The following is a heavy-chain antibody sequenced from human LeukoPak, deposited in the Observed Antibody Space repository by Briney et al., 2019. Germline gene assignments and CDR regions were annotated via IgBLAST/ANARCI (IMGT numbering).Heavy chain of an antibody. D-gene: IGHD6-13*01. CDR1: GFTFSSFG. CDR2: ISSSSSTI. V-gene: IGHV3-48*01. Sequence: GGSLRLSCAASGFTFSSFGMNWVRQAPGKGLEWVSYISSSSSTIYYADSVKGRFTISRDNSKNTLYLQMNSLRAEDTAVYYCARAGYSSSWFAFDIWGQGTMVTVSS. J-gene: IGHJ3*02. CDR3: ARAGYSSSWFAFDI.